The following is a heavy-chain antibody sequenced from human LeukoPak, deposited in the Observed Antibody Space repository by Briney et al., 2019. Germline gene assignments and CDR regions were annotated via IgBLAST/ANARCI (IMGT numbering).Heavy chain of an antibody. CDR2: ISAYNGNT. Sequence: ASVKVSCKASGYTFTSYGISWVRQAPGQGLEWMGWISAYNGNTNYAQKLQGRVTMTTDTSTNTAYMELRSLRSDDTAVYYCARADNYYDSSGPQFDPWGQGTLVTVSS. CDR1: GYTFTSYG. J-gene: IGHJ5*02. V-gene: IGHV1-18*01. CDR3: ARADNYYDSSGPQFDP. D-gene: IGHD3-22*01.